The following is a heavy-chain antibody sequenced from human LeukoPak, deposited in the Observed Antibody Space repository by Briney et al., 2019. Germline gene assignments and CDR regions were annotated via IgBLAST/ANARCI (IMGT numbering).Heavy chain of an antibody. CDR2: ISANNGNR. Sequence: ASVKVSCKASGYTFTNYGISWVRQAPGQGLEWMGWISANNGNRNYAQNLQGRFTMTTDTSTTTAYMELRSLRSDDTAFYYCARRTYSSSSSLFDYWGQGTLVTVSS. D-gene: IGHD6-6*01. J-gene: IGHJ4*02. CDR3: ARRTYSSSSSLFDY. V-gene: IGHV1-18*01. CDR1: GYTFTNYG.